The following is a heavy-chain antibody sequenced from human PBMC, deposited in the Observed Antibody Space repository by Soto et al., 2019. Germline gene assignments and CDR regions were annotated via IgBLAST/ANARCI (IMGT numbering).Heavy chain of an antibody. CDR2: VYPRDSDT. V-gene: IGHV5-51*01. CDR3: ARPPLPGYLIHFNS. D-gene: IGHD5-12*01. CDR1: GYIFIDYW. Sequence: PGASLKISCKASGYIFIDYWIGWVRQMPGKGLEWMGIVYPRDSDTRYSPSFQGQVTISADRSTGTAFLQWRSLKASDTALYYCARPPLPGYLIHFNSWGQGTLVTVSS. J-gene: IGHJ4*02.